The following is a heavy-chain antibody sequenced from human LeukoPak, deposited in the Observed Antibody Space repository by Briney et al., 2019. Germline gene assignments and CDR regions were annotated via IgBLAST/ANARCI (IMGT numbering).Heavy chain of an antibody. Sequence: SETLSLTCAVYGGSFSGYYWSWICQPPGKGLEWIGEINHSGSTNYNPSLKSRVTISVDTSKNQFSLKLSSVTAADTAVYYCARGDSYGYLTANYFDYWGQGTLVTVSS. D-gene: IGHD5-18*01. CDR2: INHSGST. CDR3: ARGDSYGYLTANYFDY. CDR1: GGSFSGYY. J-gene: IGHJ4*02. V-gene: IGHV4-34*01.